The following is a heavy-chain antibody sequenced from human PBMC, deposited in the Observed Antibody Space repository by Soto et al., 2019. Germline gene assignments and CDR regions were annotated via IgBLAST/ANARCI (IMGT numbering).Heavy chain of an antibody. D-gene: IGHD2-8*02. Sequence: GGSLRLSCAASGFTFTTYTMSWVRQAPGKGLEWVSVISGSGGRPSYADSVQGRFIISRDNPKSTLYLQMNSLRAEDTAIYYCAKVWIGSTGYYFDYWGRGTLVTVSS. CDR3: AKVWIGSTGYYFDY. CDR2: ISGSGGRP. V-gene: IGHV3-23*01. J-gene: IGHJ4*02. CDR1: GFTFTTYT.